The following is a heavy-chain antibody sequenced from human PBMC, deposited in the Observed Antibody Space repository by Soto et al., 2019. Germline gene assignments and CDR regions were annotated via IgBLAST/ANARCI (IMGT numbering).Heavy chain of an antibody. CDR3: ATFNWYFEL. CDR1: GGSISSYF. CDR2: IYYTGST. J-gene: IGHJ2*01. Sequence: QVQLQESGPGLVKPSETLSLTCTVSGGSISSYFWSWIRQPPGKGLEWIGYIYYTGSTNYNPSLKSRLTISVATSKNQFSLQLSSVTAADTAVYYCATFNWYFELWGRCTLVTVSS. V-gene: IGHV4-59*01.